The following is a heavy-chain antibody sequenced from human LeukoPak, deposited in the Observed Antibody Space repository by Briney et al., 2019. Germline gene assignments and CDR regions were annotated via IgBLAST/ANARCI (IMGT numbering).Heavy chain of an antibody. V-gene: IGHV4-31*03. J-gene: IGHJ5*02. CDR1: GGSISSGGYY. CDR3: VRDGEGVAISVNYWFDP. D-gene: IGHD3-10*01. CDR2: IYYSGST. Sequence: PSETLSLTCTVSGGSISSGGYYWSWIRQHPGKGLEWIGYIYYSGSTYYNPSLKSRVTISVDTSKNQFSLKLSSVTAADTAVYYCVRDGEGVAISVNYWFDPWGQGTLVTVSS.